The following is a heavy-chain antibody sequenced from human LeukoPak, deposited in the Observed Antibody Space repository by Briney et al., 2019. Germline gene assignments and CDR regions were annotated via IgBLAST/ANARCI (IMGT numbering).Heavy chain of an antibody. Sequence: GRSLRLSCAASGFTFSSYTMHWVRQAPGKGLEWVAVISYDGSDKYYADSVKGRFTISRDDSKNTLYLQMNSLRAEGTAVYYCAREGYSNRWFDPWGQGTLVTVSS. V-gene: IGHV3-30*16. D-gene: IGHD4-11*01. CDR3: AREGYSNRWFDP. J-gene: IGHJ5*02. CDR2: ISYDGSDK. CDR1: GFTFSSYT.